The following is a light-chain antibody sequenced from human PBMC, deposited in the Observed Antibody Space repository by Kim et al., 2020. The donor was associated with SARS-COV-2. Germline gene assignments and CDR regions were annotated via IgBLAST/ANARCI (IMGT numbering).Light chain of an antibody. Sequence: SVKLTCSLSSGHSSYAIAWHQQRPEKGPRYLMILNSDGSHTRGDGIPDRFSGSSSGAERSLTISSLQSDDEADYYCQTWHTGIWVFGGGTQLTVL. CDR3: QTWHTGIWV. CDR1: SGHSSYA. J-gene: IGLJ3*02. CDR2: LNSDGSH. V-gene: IGLV4-69*01.